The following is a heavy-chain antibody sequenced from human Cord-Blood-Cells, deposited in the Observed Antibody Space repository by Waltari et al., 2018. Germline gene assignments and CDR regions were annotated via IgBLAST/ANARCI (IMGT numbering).Heavy chain of an antibody. Sequence: QVQLVQSGAEVKKPGASVKVSCKASGYTFTSYYMHWVRQAPGQGLEWMGIINPSGGSTSYAQKFQGRVTMTRDTSTSTVYMELSSLRSEDTAVYYCARDGATTSYYYGMDVWGQGTTVTVSS. J-gene: IGHJ6*02. CDR1: GYTFTSYY. CDR2: INPSGGST. V-gene: IGHV1-46*01. D-gene: IGHD4-4*01. CDR3: ARDGATTSYYYGMDV.